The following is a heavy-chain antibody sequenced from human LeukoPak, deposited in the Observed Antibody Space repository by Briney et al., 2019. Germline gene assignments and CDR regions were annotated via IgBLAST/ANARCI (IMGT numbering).Heavy chain of an antibody. CDR1: GIPFNSHA. CDR2: ISGSGDNT. Sequence: GSLELPCAASGIPFNSHALSWVRPAPGKGLEWVSGISGSGDNTYYADSVKGRFTISRDNSKNTLYVQVNSLGTEDTAAHYCAKGSYYDSSGSFYFDYWGQGTLVTVSS. D-gene: IGHD3-22*01. J-gene: IGHJ4*02. V-gene: IGHV3-23*01. CDR3: AKGSYYDSSGSFYFDY.